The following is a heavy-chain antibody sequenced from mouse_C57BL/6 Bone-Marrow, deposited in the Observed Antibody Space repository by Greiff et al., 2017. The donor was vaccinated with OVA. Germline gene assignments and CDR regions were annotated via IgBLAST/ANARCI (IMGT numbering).Heavy chain of an antibody. J-gene: IGHJ4*01. V-gene: IGHV2-5*01. CDR1: GFSLTSYG. CDR3: AKEGTTGEEYYAMDY. Sequence: VQLQQSGPGLVPPSQSLSITCTVSGFSLTSYGVPWVRQSPGKGLEWLGVIWRGGSTDYNAAFMSRLSITKDNSKSQSFFKMNSLRADDTAIYYSAKEGTTGEEYYAMDYWGQGTSVTVSS. CDR2: IWRGGST. D-gene: IGHD1-1*01.